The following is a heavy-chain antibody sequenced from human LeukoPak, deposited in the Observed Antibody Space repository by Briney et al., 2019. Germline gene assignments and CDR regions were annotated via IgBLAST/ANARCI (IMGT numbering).Heavy chain of an antibody. J-gene: IGHJ6*04. D-gene: IGHD3-10*01. V-gene: IGHV3-49*04. CDR1: GFTFGDYA. CDR3: TRVLNYYGSGSYYSPYYYGMDV. CDR2: IRSKAYGGTT. Sequence: GGSLRLCCTASGFTFGDYAMSWGRQAPGKGLEWVGFIRSKAYGGTTEYAASVKGRFTISRDDSKSIAYLQMNSLKTEDTAVYYCTRVLNYYGSGSYYSPYYYGMDVWGKGTTVTVSS.